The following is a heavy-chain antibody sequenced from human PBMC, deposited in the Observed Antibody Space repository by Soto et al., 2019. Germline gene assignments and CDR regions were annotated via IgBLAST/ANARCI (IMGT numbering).Heavy chain of an antibody. CDR2: ISSSGRTI. CDR1: GFTFSSYE. D-gene: IGHD1-20*01. J-gene: IGHJ4*02. V-gene: IGHV3-48*03. CDR3: ARSGYNWNDGARGYFDY. Sequence: AGGSLRLSCAASGFTFSSYEMNWVRQAPGKGLEWVSCISSSGRTIYYADSVKGRFTISRDNAKNSLYLQMNSLRAEDTAVYYCARSGYNWNDGARGYFDYWGQGTLVTVSS.